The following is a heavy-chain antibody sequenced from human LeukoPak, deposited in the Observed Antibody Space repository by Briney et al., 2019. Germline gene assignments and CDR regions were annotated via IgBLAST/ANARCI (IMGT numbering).Heavy chain of an antibody. CDR2: IRYDGSNK. V-gene: IGHV3-30*02. J-gene: IGHJ4*02. CDR1: GFTFSSYG. CDR3: AKNPSYSSSYQYYFDY. Sequence: PGGSLRLSCAASGFTFSSYGMHWVRQAPGRGLEWVAFIRYDGSNKYYADSVKGRFTISRDNSKNTLYLQMNSLRAEDTAVYYCAKNPSYSSSYQYYFDYWGQGTLVTVSS. D-gene: IGHD6-6*01.